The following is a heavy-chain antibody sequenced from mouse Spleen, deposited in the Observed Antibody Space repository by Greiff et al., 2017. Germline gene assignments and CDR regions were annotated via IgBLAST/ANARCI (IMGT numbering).Heavy chain of an antibody. Sequence: EVQLVESGGGLVKLGGSLKLSCAASGFTFSSYAMSWVRQTPEKRLEWVATISSGGGNTYYPDSVKGRFTISRDNAKNTLYLQMSSLKSEDTAMYYCARHGGPAWFAYWGQGTLVTVSA. V-gene: IGHV5-9-3*01. CDR1: GFTFSSYA. CDR2: ISSGGGNT. J-gene: IGHJ3*01. CDR3: ARHGGPAWFAY.